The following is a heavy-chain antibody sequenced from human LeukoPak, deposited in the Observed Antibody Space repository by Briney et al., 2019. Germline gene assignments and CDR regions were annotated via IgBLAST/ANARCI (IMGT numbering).Heavy chain of an antibody. CDR3: ARRITMVRGVIYFDY. Sequence: GESLKISCKGSGYSFTSYWIGWVRQMPGKSLEWMGIIYPGDSDTRYSPSFQGQVTISADKSISTAYLQWSSLKASDTAMYYCARRITMVRGVIYFDYWGQGTLVTVSS. D-gene: IGHD3-10*01. J-gene: IGHJ4*02. CDR2: IYPGDSDT. CDR1: GYSFTSYW. V-gene: IGHV5-51*01.